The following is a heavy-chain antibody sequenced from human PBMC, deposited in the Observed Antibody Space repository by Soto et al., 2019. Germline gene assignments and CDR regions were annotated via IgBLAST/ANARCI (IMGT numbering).Heavy chain of an antibody. CDR3: ARDTVTTFGNYYYYYGMDV. Sequence: PSETLSLTCTVSGGSISSGDYYWSWIRQPPGKGLEWIGYIYYSGSTYYNPSLKSRVTISVDTSKNQFSLKLSSVTAADTAVYYCARDTVTTFGNYYYYYGMDVWGQGTTVTVSS. V-gene: IGHV4-30-4*01. D-gene: IGHD4-4*01. J-gene: IGHJ6*02. CDR1: GGSISSGDYY. CDR2: IYYSGST.